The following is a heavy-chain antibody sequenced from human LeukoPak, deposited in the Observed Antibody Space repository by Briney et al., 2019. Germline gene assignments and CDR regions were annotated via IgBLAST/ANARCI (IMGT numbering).Heavy chain of an antibody. J-gene: IGHJ4*02. D-gene: IGHD4/OR15-4a*01. Sequence: PGGSLRLSCAASGLTFDDYAMHWVRQAPGKGLEWVSGISWNSGSIGYADSVKGRFTISRDNAKNSLYLQMNSLRAEDTALYYCAKAELTDYYFDYWGQGTLVTVSS. CDR2: ISWNSGSI. CDR1: GLTFDDYA. V-gene: IGHV3-9*01. CDR3: AKAELTDYYFDY.